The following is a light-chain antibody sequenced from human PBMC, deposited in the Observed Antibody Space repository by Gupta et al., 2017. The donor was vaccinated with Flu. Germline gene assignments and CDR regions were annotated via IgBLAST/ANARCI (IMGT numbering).Light chain of an antibody. CDR2: DVS. CDR3: CSYAGSYTNWV. Sequence: VTISCTGTSSDVGGYNYVSWYQQHPGKAPNLMIYDVSKRPSGVPDRFSGSKSGNTASLTISGLQAEDEADYYCCSYAGSYTNWVFGGGTKLTVL. CDR1: SSDVGGYNY. J-gene: IGLJ3*02. V-gene: IGLV2-11*01.